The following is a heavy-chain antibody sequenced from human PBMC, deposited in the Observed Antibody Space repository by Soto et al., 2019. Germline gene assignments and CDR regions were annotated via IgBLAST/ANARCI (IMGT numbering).Heavy chain of an antibody. V-gene: IGHV4-39*01. Sequence: PSETLSLTCTVSGGSISSSSYYWGWIRQPPGKGLEWIGSIYYSGSTYYNPSLKSRATISVDTSKNQFSLKLSSVTAADTAVYYCARLSRYNDFWSGYWAPVDYWGQGTLVTVSS. J-gene: IGHJ4*02. D-gene: IGHD3-3*01. CDR2: IYYSGST. CDR3: ARLSRYNDFWSGYWAPVDY. CDR1: GGSISSSSYY.